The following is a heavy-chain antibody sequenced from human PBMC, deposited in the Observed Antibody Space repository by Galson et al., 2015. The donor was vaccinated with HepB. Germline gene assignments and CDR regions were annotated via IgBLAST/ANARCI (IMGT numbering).Heavy chain of an antibody. CDR1: GASFSSYY. D-gene: IGHD2-8*01. V-gene: IGHV4-34*01. CDR3: ARYMYYQYFDS. CDR2: VNHSGST. Sequence: SETLSLTCGVYGASFSSYYWNWIRQAPGKGLEWIGEVNHSGSTNYNPSLKSRVTILVDTSKNQFSLKLTSVTAADTAVYYCARYMYYQYFDSWGQGTPVTVSS. J-gene: IGHJ4*02.